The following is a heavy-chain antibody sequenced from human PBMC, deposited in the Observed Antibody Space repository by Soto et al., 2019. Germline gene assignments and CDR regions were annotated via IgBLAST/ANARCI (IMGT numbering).Heavy chain of an antibody. J-gene: IGHJ6*02. V-gene: IGHV1-18*04. CDR1: GYTFTSYG. Sequence: ASVKVPCKATGYTFTSYGISWVRQAPGQGLEWMGWISAYNGNTNYAQKLQGRVTMTTDTSTSTAYMELRSLRSDDTAVYYCARDPAAPDYGMDVWGQGTTVTVSS. CDR3: ARDPAAPDYGMDV. D-gene: IGHD6-25*01. CDR2: ISAYNGNT.